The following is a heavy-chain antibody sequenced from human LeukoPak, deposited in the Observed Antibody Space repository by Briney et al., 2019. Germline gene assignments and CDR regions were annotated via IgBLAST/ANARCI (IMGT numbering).Heavy chain of an antibody. CDR1: GYTFTSYG. D-gene: IGHD5-12*01. CDR2: ISAYNGNT. CDR3: ARAADLGGWGYDSEVYYFDY. Sequence: ASVTVSCKASGYTFTSYGISWVRQAPGQGLEWMGLISAYNGNTNYAQKLQGRVTMTTDTSTSTAYMELRSLRSDDTAVYYCARAADLGGWGYDSEVYYFDYWGQGTLVTVSS. J-gene: IGHJ4*02. V-gene: IGHV1-18*01.